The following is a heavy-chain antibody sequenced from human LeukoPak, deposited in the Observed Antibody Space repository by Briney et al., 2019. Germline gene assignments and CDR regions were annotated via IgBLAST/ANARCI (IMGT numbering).Heavy chain of an antibody. CDR2: ISSSGSTI. V-gene: IGHV3-11*01. J-gene: IGHJ4*02. Sequence: RPGGSLGLSCAASGFTFSDYYMSWIRQAPGKGLEWVSYISSSGSTIYYADSVKGRFTISRDNAKNSLYLQMNSLRAEDTAVYYCARGAYCGGDCLRGGYFDYWGQGTLVTVSS. D-gene: IGHD2-21*02. CDR1: GFTFSDYY. CDR3: ARGAYCGGDCLRGGYFDY.